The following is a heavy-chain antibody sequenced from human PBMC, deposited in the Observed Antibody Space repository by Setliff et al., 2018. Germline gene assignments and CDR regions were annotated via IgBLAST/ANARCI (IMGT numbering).Heavy chain of an antibody. D-gene: IGHD3-10*01. Sequence: LSLSCAASGFTFSSYPMHWVRQAPGKGLEWVAVTSYDGINKYYADSVKGRFTISRDNSRNTLYLQMSSLRGEDTAVYYCARAHPHDFGEYVDYWGQGTLVTVSS. CDR1: GFTFSSYP. CDR2: TSYDGINK. J-gene: IGHJ4*02. CDR3: ARAHPHDFGEYVDY. V-gene: IGHV3-30*07.